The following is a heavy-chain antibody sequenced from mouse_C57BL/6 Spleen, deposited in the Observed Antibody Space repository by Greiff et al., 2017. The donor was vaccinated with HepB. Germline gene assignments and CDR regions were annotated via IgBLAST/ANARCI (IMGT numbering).Heavy chain of an antibody. CDR2: IDPENGDT. J-gene: IGHJ4*01. CDR3: TTHSNYPYAMDY. V-gene: IGHV14-4*01. D-gene: IGHD2-5*01. CDR1: GFNIKDDY. Sequence: EVQLQESGAELVRPGASVKLSCTASGFNIKDDYMHWVKQRPEQGLEWIGWIDPENGDTEYASKFQGKATITADTSSNTAYLQLSRLTSEDTAVYYCTTHSNYPYAMDYWGQGTSVTVSS.